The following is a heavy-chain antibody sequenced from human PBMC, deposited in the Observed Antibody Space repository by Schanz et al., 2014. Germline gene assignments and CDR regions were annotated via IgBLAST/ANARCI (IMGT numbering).Heavy chain of an antibody. CDR3: ARVRYDILTDYYTEYYFDS. D-gene: IGHD3-9*01. J-gene: IGHJ4*02. CDR2: ISRSSGRI. V-gene: IGHV3-21*06. Sequence: EVQLVESGGGLVKPGGSLRLSCAGTGFTFSRYNMNWVRQAPGRGLEWVASISRSSGRIYYSDSVKGRLTISRDNAKNLVYLQMNSLRAEDTAVYYCARVRYDILTDYYTEYYFDSWGQGTLVAVSS. CDR1: GFTFSRYN.